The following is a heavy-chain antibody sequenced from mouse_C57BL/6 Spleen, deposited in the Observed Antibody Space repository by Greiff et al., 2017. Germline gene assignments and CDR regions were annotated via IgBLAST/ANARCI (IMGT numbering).Heavy chain of an antibody. D-gene: IGHD1-1*01. Sequence: QVQLQQPGAELVKPGASVKLSCKASGYTFTSYWMQWVKQRPGQGLEWIGEIDPSDSYTNYNQKFKGKATLTVDTSSSTAYMQLSSLTSEDSAVYYCARFHYSGSSYGYFDVWGTGTTVTVSS. CDR3: ARFHYSGSSYGYFDV. CDR1: GYTFTSYW. J-gene: IGHJ1*03. CDR2: IDPSDSYT. V-gene: IGHV1-50*01.